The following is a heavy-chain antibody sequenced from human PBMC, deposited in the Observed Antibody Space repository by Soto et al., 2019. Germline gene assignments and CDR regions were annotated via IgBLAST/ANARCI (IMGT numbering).Heavy chain of an antibody. CDR2: IKGDGSNI. V-gene: IGHV3-74*03. CDR1: GFTFSDYW. D-gene: IGHD6-25*01. J-gene: IGHJ4*02. CDR3: ARDNSGPIMFEY. Sequence: EVQLVESGGGLVQPGGSLRLSCAASGFTFSDYWMHWVRQAPGKGLVWVSQIKGDGSNIKYADSVKGRFTISRDNAKTTLYLQMNSLRAEDTAVYYCARDNSGPIMFEYWGQGNLVTVSA.